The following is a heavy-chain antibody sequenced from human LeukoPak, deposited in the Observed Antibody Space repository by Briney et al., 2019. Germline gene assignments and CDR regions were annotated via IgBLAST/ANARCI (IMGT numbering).Heavy chain of an antibody. D-gene: IGHD3-22*01. Sequence: SETLSLTCTVTGGSIRSSSHYWGWIRQPAGKGLEWIGRIYTSGSTNYNPSLKSRVTMSVDTSKNQFSLKLSSVTAADTAVYYCARTDYYYDSSGHYAFDIWGQGTMVTVSS. CDR2: IYTSGST. CDR1: GGSIRSSSHY. J-gene: IGHJ3*02. CDR3: ARTDYYYDSSGHYAFDI. V-gene: IGHV4-61*02.